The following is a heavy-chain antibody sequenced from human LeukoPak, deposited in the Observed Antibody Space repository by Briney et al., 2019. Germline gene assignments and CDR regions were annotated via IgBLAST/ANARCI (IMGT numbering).Heavy chain of an antibody. V-gene: IGHV1-3*01. J-gene: IGHJ3*02. D-gene: IGHD3-22*01. Sequence: ASVKVSCKASGYTFTSYAMHWVRQAPGQRLEWMGWINAGNGNTKYSQKFQGRVTITRDTSASTAYMELSSLRSEDTAVYYCAREPPLITMIASGGFDIWGQGTMVSVSS. CDR2: INAGNGNT. CDR3: AREPPLITMIASGGFDI. CDR1: GYTFTSYA.